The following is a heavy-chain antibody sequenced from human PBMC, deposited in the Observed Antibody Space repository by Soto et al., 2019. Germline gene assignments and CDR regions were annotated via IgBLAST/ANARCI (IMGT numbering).Heavy chain of an antibody. J-gene: IGHJ2*01. Sequence: GGSLRLSCGASGFTFRSYAMSWVRQAPGKRLEWVSGISGSGISTHYADSVKGRFTVSRDNSKNTLYLQMNSLRAEDTAVYNCAKEPVGPDWYFDLWGRGTLVTVSS. V-gene: IGHV3-23*01. CDR1: GFTFRSYA. CDR2: ISGSGIST. CDR3: AKEPVGPDWYFDL.